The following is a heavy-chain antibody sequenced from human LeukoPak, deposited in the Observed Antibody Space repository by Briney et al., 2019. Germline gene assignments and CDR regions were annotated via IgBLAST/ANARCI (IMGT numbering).Heavy chain of an antibody. Sequence: GGSLRLSCATSQFKFNNYGMTWVRQAPGKGLEWVSSITGSGGRTQYADSVQGRFTISRDNSKNTLYLQMNSLRAEDTAVYYCAKDLMDIVVVVAATGPFDYWGQGTLVTVSS. J-gene: IGHJ4*02. V-gene: IGHV3-23*01. CDR1: QFKFNNYG. CDR3: AKDLMDIVVVVAATGPFDY. D-gene: IGHD2-15*01. CDR2: ITGSGGRT.